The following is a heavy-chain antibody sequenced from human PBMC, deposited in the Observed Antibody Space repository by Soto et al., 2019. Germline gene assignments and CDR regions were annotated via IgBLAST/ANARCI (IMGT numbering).Heavy chain of an antibody. D-gene: IGHD6-13*01. CDR1: GGSISSYY. Sequence: SETLSLTCTVSGGSISSYYWSWIRQPPGKGLEWIGYIYYSGSTDYNPSLKSRVTISVDTSKNQFSLNLSSVTAADTAVYYCARELAAAGTVWFDPWGQGTLVTVSS. V-gene: IGHV4-59*01. J-gene: IGHJ5*02. CDR2: IYYSGST. CDR3: ARELAAAGTVWFDP.